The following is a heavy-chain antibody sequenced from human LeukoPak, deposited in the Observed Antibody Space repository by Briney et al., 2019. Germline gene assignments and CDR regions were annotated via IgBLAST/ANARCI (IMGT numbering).Heavy chain of an antibody. V-gene: IGHV2-5*02. D-gene: IGHD3-10*01. CDR3: AHSMTHLLWFGELSPFDY. CDR1: GFSLSTSGVG. Sequence: SGPTLVKPTQTLTLTCTFSGFSLSTSGVGVGWIRQPPGKALEWLALIYWDDDKRYSPSLKSRLTITKDTSKNQVVLTMTNMDPVDTATYYCAHSMTHLLWFGELSPFDYWGQGTLVTVSS. J-gene: IGHJ4*02. CDR2: IYWDDDK.